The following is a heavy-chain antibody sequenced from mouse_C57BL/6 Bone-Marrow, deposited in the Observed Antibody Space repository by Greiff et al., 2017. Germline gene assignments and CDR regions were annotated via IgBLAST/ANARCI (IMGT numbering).Heavy chain of an antibody. CDR1: GYTFTSYG. Sequence: VQLQQSGAELARPGASVKLSRKASGYTFTSYGISWVKQRTGQGLEWIGEIYPRSGNTYYNEKFKGKATLTADKSSSTAYMELRSLTSEDSAVYFCAIPLWLRRLDYWGQGTSVTVSS. J-gene: IGHJ4*01. D-gene: IGHD2-2*01. V-gene: IGHV1-81*01. CDR3: AIPLWLRRLDY. CDR2: IYPRSGNT.